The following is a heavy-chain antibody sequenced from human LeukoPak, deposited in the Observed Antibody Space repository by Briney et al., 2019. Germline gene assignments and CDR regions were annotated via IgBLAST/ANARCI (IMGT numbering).Heavy chain of an antibody. V-gene: IGHV4-59*01. Sequence: SETLSLTCTVSGGSISSYYWSWIRQPPGKGLEWIGYIYYSGSTNYNPSLKSRVTISVDTSKNQFSLKLSSVTAADTAVYYCARADYGGTYYYYYMDVWGKGTTVTVSS. CDR1: GGSISSYY. J-gene: IGHJ6*03. CDR3: ARADYGGTYYYYYMDV. CDR2: IYYSGST. D-gene: IGHD4-23*01.